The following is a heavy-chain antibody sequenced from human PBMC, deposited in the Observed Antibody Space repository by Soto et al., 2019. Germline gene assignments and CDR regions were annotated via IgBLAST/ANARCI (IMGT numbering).Heavy chain of an antibody. Sequence: EVQLLESGGGLVQPGGSLRLSCAASGFTFSSYAMSWVRQAPGKGLEWVSAISGSGYSTYYADSVKGRFTISRDNSXXTXHLQMNSLRAEDTAVYYCAKGRGYCTSTSCYVGSDYWGQGTLVTVSS. CDR2: ISGSGYST. D-gene: IGHD2-2*01. V-gene: IGHV3-23*01. CDR3: AKGRGYCTSTSCYVGSDY. J-gene: IGHJ4*02. CDR1: GFTFSSYA.